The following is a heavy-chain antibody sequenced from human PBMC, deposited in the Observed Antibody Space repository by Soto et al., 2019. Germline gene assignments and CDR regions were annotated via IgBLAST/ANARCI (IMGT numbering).Heavy chain of an antibody. Sequence: PSETLSLTCTVSGGSLNNSYWSWIRQSPGRGLDWSGNIFYNGTTNYNPSLRSRLTISIDTSKTQFSLNLSSVTAADTAVYYCARDRLMATAGTARHYFGLDVWGQGTTVTVSS. CDR3: ARDRLMATAGTARHYFGLDV. J-gene: IGHJ6*02. D-gene: IGHD5-18*01. CDR1: GGSLNNSY. CDR2: IFYNGTT. V-gene: IGHV4-59*12.